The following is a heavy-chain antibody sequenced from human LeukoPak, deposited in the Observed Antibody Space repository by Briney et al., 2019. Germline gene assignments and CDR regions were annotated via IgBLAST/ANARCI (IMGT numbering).Heavy chain of an antibody. J-gene: IGHJ3*02. D-gene: IGHD3-10*01. V-gene: IGHV3-7*01. CDR1: GFNFTKYW. CDR2: INQDGSDK. Sequence: GGSLRLSCAASGFNFTKYWMTWVRQAPGKGLEWVANINQDGSDKYYVDSVEGRFTISRATAKNSLYLQMSSLRAEDTAVFYCARINFGAFDIWGQGTMVTVSS. CDR3: ARINFGAFDI.